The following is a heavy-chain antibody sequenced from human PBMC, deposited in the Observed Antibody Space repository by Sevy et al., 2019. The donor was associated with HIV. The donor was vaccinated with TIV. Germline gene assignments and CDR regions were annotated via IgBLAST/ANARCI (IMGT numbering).Heavy chain of an antibody. V-gene: IGHV3-23*01. D-gene: IGHD2-8*01. Sequence: GGSLRLSCAASGFAFYDYSMSWIRQAPGKGLEWVATLSFGCGKINYADSVKGRFTISRVNSQISFYMHMDNLRVEDTALYYCGREGCTRPHDYWGQGTRVTVSS. CDR2: LSFGCGKI. J-gene: IGHJ4*02. CDR1: GFAFYDYS. CDR3: GREGCTRPHDY.